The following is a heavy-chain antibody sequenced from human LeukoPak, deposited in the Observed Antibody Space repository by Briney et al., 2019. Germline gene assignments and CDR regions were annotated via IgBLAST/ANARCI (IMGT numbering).Heavy chain of an antibody. CDR2: IGSSGTYI. V-gene: IGHV3-21*06. CDR3: ARFSYVGTTMVPSYYYGMDV. J-gene: IGHJ6*02. Sequence: GGSLRLSCVASGFTFSSYNMNWVRQAPGKGLEWISSIGSSGTYIYSADSVKGRFTISRDNAKNSLYLQVNSLRGEDTAVYYCARFSYVGTTMVPSYYYGMDVWGQGTTVTVSS. CDR1: GFTFSSYN. D-gene: IGHD5-18*01.